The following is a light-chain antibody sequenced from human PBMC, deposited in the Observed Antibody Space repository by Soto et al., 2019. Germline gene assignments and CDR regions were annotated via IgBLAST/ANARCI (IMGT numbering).Light chain of an antibody. V-gene: IGKV3-20*01. CDR2: GAA. CDR1: QSVTSSF. CDR3: QQYGSSPLT. Sequence: EIVLTQSPGTLSLSPGERAALSCRASQSVTSSFLAWYQQKPGQAPRLLIYGAANRATGIPDRFGGSGSGTDFTLTISRLEPEDFAVYYCQQYGSSPLTFGAGTKVEIK. J-gene: IGKJ4*01.